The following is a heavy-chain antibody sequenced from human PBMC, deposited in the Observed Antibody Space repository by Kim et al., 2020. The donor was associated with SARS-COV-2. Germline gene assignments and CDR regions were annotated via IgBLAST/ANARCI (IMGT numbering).Heavy chain of an antibody. CDR1: GFIFRNYA. V-gene: IGHV3-23*01. CDR3: AKTRDCVTTSCRTRFFDA. D-gene: IGHD2-2*01. Sequence: GGSLRLSCTASGFIFRNYALSWVRQAPGKGLEWVSSMNGFGTDTYYADSVKGRFTISRDNSKSTLFLQMDSLRADDSALYFCAKTRDCVTTSCRTRFFDAWGQGTLVAVSS. J-gene: IGHJ4*02. CDR2: MNGFGTDT.